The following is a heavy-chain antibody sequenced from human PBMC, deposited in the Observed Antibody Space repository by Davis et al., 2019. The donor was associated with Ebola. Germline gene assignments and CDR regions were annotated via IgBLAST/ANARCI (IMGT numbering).Heavy chain of an antibody. D-gene: IGHD1-26*01. CDR1: GFTFDDYA. CDR3: ARGWDYFDY. CDR2: VSWNGGIL. Sequence: GGSLRLSCVASGFTFDDYAMHWVRQPPGKGLEWVSGVSWNGGILGYADSVKGRFTISRDNAKNSLYLQMNSLRDEDTAVYYCARGWDYFDYWGQGTLVTVSS. V-gene: IGHV3-9*01. J-gene: IGHJ4*02.